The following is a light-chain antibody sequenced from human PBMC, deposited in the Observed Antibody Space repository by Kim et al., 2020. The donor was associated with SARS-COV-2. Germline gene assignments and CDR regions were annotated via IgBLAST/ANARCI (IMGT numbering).Light chain of an antibody. CDR1: SSDVGAYDF. Sequence: GQSTTISCTGHSSDVGAYDFVSWYQQHPGTAPKLIIYDVSHRPSGVSNRFSGSKSGNTASLTISGLQAEDEADYYCGSYSTTTTVLFGGGTQLTVL. CDR2: DVS. CDR3: GSYSTTTTVL. V-gene: IGLV2-14*03. J-gene: IGLJ2*01.